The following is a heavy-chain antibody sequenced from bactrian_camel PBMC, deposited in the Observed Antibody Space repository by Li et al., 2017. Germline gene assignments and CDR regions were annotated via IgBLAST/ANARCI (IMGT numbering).Heavy chain of an antibody. V-gene: IGHV3S40*01. CDR3: AEDRFACLKGPHSRLDRNEYKV. J-gene: IGHJ4*01. D-gene: IGHD6*01. CDR1: ASAYSSDC. CDR2: IYSSGTGT. Sequence: QLVESGGGSVQTGGSLRLSCVASASAYSSDCMGWFRQVPGEDPEGVAAIYSSGTGTYYPDSVKGRFTISRDNAKNMVYLQMNSLLPEDTAMYYCAEDRFACLKGPHSRLDRNEYKVWGQGTQVTVS.